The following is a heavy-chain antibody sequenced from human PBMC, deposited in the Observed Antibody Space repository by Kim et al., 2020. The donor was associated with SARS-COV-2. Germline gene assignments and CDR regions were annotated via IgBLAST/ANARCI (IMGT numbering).Heavy chain of an antibody. CDR3: ARDNGQREYYDILTGRTPAGAFDI. J-gene: IGHJ3*02. CDR1: GGSISSSSYY. V-gene: IGHV4-39*02. CDR2: IYYSGST. Sequence: SETLSLTCTVSGGSISSSSYYWGWIRQPPGKGLEWIGSIYYSGSTYYNPSLKSRVTISVDTSKNQFSLRLSSVTAADTAVYYCARDNGQREYYDILTGRTPAGAFDIWGQGTMVTVSS. D-gene: IGHD3-9*01.